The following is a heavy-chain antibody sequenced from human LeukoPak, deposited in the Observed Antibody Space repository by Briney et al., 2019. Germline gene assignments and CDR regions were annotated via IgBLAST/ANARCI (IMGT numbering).Heavy chain of an antibody. J-gene: IGHJ4*02. CDR3: AREIFGSGSYTDY. D-gene: IGHD3-10*01. Sequence: PGGSLRLSCAASGCRFSTYAMHWVRQAPGKGLEWVALIWHDASHTFYTDSVKGRFTISRDNSKNTVYLQMNSLGGEDTAVYYCAREIFGSGSYTDYWGQGTLVTVSS. CDR2: IWHDASHT. V-gene: IGHV3-33*01. CDR1: GCRFSTYA.